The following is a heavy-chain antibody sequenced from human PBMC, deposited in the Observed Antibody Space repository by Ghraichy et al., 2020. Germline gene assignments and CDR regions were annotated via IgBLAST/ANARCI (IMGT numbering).Heavy chain of an antibody. Sequence: SETLSLTCTVSGDSITSGDYYWSWIRQPPGKGLEWIGYIYYSGTTYYNPSLKSRGPISVDTYKNQFSLRLNSVTAADTAVYYCARVRSATTNPHFDSWGQGTLVTVSS. D-gene: IGHD5-12*01. CDR1: GDSITSGDYY. V-gene: IGHV4-30-4*01. CDR2: IYYSGTT. J-gene: IGHJ4*02. CDR3: ARVRSATTNPHFDS.